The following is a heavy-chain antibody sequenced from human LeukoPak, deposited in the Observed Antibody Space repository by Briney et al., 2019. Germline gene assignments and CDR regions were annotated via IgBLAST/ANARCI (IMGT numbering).Heavy chain of an antibody. Sequence: GGSLRLSCAASGFTFSSYSMNWVRQAPGKGLEWVSSISSSSNYIYYADSVKGRFTISRDNAKKSLYLQMNSLRDEDTAVYYCARDSVVEVQNLDYWGQGTLVTVSS. CDR3: ARDSVVEVQNLDY. CDR1: GFTFSSYS. J-gene: IGHJ4*02. V-gene: IGHV3-21*01. D-gene: IGHD1-1*01. CDR2: ISSSSNYI.